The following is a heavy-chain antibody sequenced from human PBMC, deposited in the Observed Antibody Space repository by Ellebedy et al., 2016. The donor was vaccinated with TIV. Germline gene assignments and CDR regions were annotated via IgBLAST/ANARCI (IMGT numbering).Heavy chain of an antibody. CDR3: ANAYSYGSSLDY. J-gene: IGHJ4*02. CDR1: GFIFSSYA. D-gene: IGHD5-18*01. Sequence: GESLKISCAASGFIFSSYAMSWVRQATGKGLEWVSTISGSGHSTYYAGSVKGRFTISRDNAKNTLYLQMNSLRAEDTAVYYCANAYSYGSSLDYWGQGTLVTVSS. V-gene: IGHV3-23*01. CDR2: ISGSGHST.